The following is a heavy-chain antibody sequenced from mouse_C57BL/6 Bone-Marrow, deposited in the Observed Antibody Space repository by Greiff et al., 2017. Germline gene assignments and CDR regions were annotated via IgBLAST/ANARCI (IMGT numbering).Heavy chain of an antibody. CDR3: SLGYSLFAY. CDR2: IYLGNGYT. D-gene: IGHD2-3*01. Sequence: VQLQQSGAELVRPGSSVKMSCKTSGYTFTSYGINWVKQRPGQGLEWIGYIYLGNGYTEYNEKFKGKATLTSDTSSSTAYMQLSSLTSEDSAIYFCSLGYSLFAYWGQGTLVTVSA. CDR1: GYTFTSYG. J-gene: IGHJ3*01. V-gene: IGHV1-58*01.